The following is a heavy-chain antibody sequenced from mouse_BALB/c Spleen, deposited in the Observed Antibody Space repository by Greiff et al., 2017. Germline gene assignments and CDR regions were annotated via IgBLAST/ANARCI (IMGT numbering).Heavy chain of an antibody. D-gene: IGHD1-1*01. CDR3: TRDYYGRSDYFDY. CDR2: ISSGGSYT. CDR1: GFTFSSYT. Sequence: DVLLVESGGGLVKPGGSLKLSCAASGFTFSSYTMSWVRQTPEKRLEWVATISSGGSYTYYPDSVKGRFTISRDNAKNTLYLQMSSLKSEDTAMYYCTRDYYGRSDYFDYWGQGTTLTVSS. V-gene: IGHV5-6-4*01. J-gene: IGHJ2*01.